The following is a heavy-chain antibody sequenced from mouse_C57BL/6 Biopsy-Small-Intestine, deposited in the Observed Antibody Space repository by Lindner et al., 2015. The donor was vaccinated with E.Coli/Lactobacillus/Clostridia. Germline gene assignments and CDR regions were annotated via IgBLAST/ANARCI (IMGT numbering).Heavy chain of an antibody. CDR3: ARGNWRYFDY. CDR2: IRNKANGYTT. D-gene: IGHD4-1*02. V-gene: IGHV7-3*04. J-gene: IGHJ2*01. CDR1: GFTFTDYY. Sequence: VQLQESGGGLVQPGDSLSLSCAAPGFTFTDYYMTWVRQPPGKALEWLASIRNKANGYTTEYSASVKGRFTISRDNSQSIFYLQMNVLRAEDSATYYCARGNWRYFDYWGQGTTLTVSS.